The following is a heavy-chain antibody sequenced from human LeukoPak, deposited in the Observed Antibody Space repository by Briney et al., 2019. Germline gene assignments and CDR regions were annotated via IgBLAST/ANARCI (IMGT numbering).Heavy chain of an antibody. D-gene: IGHD3-10*01. V-gene: IGHV3-49*04. CDR1: GFTFGDYA. CDR3: TKSGPNGSGSYYLWAYYYYGMDV. J-gene: IGHJ6*02. Sequence: GGSLRLSCTASGFTFGDYAMSWVRQAPGKGLEGVGFIRSKAYGGTTEYAASVKGRFTISRDDSKSIAYLQMNSLKTEDTAVYYCTKSGPNGSGSYYLWAYYYYGMDVWGQGTTVTVSS. CDR2: IRSKAYGGTT.